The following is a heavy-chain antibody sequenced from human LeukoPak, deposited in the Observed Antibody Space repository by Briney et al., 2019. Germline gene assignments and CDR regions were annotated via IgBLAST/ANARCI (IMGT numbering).Heavy chain of an antibody. J-gene: IGHJ3*02. Sequence: GGSLRLSCAASGFTFSSYAMHWVRQAPGKGLEWVAVISYDGSNKYYADSVKGRFTIPRDNSKNTLYLQMNSLRAEDTAVYYCARGADTAMGAAFDIWAQGTMVTVSS. CDR3: ARGADTAMGAAFDI. CDR2: ISYDGSNK. D-gene: IGHD5-18*01. V-gene: IGHV3-30*04. CDR1: GFTFSSYA.